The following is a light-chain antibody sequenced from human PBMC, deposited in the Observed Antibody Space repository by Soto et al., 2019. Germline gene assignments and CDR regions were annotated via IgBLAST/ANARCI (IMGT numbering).Light chain of an antibody. V-gene: IGKV3-20*01. Sequence: EIVLTQSPGTLSLSPGERATLSCRASQSVSSSYLAWYQQKPGQAPRLLIYGASSRATGIPDRFSGSGSGRDFTLTISRLEPEDFAVYYCQQYGSSPFTFGGGNKVEIK. J-gene: IGKJ4*01. CDR1: QSVSSSY. CDR3: QQYGSSPFT. CDR2: GAS.